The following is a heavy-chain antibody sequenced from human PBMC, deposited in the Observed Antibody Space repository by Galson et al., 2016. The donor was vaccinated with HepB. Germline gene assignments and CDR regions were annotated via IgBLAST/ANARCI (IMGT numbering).Heavy chain of an antibody. CDR1: GFTFSNAW. V-gene: IGHV3-11*01. Sequence: SLRLSCAASGFTFSNAWMSWVRQAPGKGLDLVSYISSSGNTIYYADSVKGRFTISRDNARNSLYLQMNTLRAEDTAVYYCARRGSPQDYDFWNAYWPFDYWGQGTLVTVSP. D-gene: IGHD3-3*01. CDR2: ISSSGNTI. J-gene: IGHJ4*02. CDR3: ARRGSPQDYDFWNAYWPFDY.